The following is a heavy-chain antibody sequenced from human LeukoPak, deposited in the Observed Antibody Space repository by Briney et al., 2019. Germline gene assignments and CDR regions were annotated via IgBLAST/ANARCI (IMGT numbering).Heavy chain of an antibody. Sequence: PSETLSLTCTVSSDSISSYYWNWIRQPAGKGLEWIGYINYRGATNYNPSLKTRVTISADTSKDQFSLKLSSVTAADTAVYYCASGRHNWFDPWGQGTLVTVSS. J-gene: IGHJ5*02. CDR2: INYRGAT. CDR1: SDSISSYY. D-gene: IGHD1-26*01. V-gene: IGHV4-59*01. CDR3: ASGRHNWFDP.